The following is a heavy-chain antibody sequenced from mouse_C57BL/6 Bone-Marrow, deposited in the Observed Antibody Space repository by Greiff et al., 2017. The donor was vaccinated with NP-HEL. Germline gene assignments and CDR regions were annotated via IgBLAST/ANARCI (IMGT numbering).Heavy chain of an antibody. CDR3: ARKGSSNY. CDR2: ISSGGSYT. V-gene: IGHV5-6*01. J-gene: IGHJ2*01. D-gene: IGHD1-1*01. CDR1: GFTFSSYG. Sequence: EVKLVESGGDLVKPGGSLKLSCAASGFTFSSYGMSWVRQTPDKRLEWVATISSGGSYTYYQDSVKGRFTISRDNAKNTMYLQMRSLKSEDTAMYYCARKGSSNYWGQGKTLTVTS.